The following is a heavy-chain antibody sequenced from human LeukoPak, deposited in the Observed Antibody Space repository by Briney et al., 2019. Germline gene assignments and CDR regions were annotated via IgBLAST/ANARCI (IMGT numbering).Heavy chain of an antibody. D-gene: IGHD2-15*01. CDR3: AKAPTPVVAATLFHH. CDR1: GFTFDDYA. Sequence: GGSLRLSCAASGFTFDDYAMHWVRQAPGKGLEWVSGISWNSGSIGYADSVKGRFTISRDNAKNSLYLQMNSLRAEDTAVYYCAKAPTPVVAATLFHHWGQGTLVTVS. CDR2: ISWNSGSI. J-gene: IGHJ1*01. V-gene: IGHV3-9*01.